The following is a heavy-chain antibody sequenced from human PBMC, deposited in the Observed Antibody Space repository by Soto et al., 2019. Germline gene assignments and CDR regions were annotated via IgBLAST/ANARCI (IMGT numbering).Heavy chain of an antibody. CDR3: ERRITIFGLLSIHDAFDS. Sequence: QITLKESGPTLVKPTQTLTLTCSFSGFSFSTSGSGVGWIRQPPGKPLEWLALIYWDDDKRYSPSLKSRLTITKDTSEKQIVLTMTNMDPVDTATYYCERRITIFGLLSIHDAFDSWGKGTMVTVSS. J-gene: IGHJ3*02. V-gene: IGHV2-5*02. CDR2: IYWDDDK. CDR1: GFSFSTSGSG. D-gene: IGHD3-3*01.